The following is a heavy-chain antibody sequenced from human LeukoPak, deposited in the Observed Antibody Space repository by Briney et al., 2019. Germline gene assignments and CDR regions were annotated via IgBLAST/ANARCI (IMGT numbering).Heavy chain of an antibody. V-gene: IGHV3-30*02. D-gene: IGHD6-13*01. CDR3: AKPPRIAKSYMDV. Sequence: PGGSLRLSCAASGFTLRGYGMHWVRQAPGKGLEWVAFIRYDGSDKSYADSVKGRFTISRDNSENTLYLQINSLRAEDTALYYCAKPPRIAKSYMDVWGKGTTVTVSS. CDR2: IRYDGSDK. CDR1: GFTLRGYG. J-gene: IGHJ6*03.